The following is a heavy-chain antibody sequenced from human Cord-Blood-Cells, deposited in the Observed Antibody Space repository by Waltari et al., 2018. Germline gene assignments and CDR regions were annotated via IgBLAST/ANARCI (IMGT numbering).Heavy chain of an antibody. CDR3: ARSRVGMGAFDI. V-gene: IGHV1-2*02. CDR2: MTPNSGGT. J-gene: IGHJ3*02. CDR1: GYTFTGYY. Sequence: QVQLVQSGAEVKKPGASVKVSCKASGYTFTGYYMHWVRQAPGQGLEWMGWMTPNSGGTNEAQMFQGGVTMARETPIRPAYMELSRLRFNDTAVYYGARSRVGMGAFDIWGHGTMVTDSP. D-gene: IGHD1-26*01.